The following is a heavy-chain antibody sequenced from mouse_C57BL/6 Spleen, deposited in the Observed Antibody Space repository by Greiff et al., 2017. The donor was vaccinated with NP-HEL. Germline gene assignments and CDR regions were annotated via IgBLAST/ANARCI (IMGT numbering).Heavy chain of an antibody. J-gene: IGHJ4*01. CDR2: IYPGSGST. CDR3: ARSYYSNPRAMDY. D-gene: IGHD2-5*01. V-gene: IGHV1-55*01. CDR1: GYTFTSYW. Sequence: VQLQQPGAELVKPGASVKMSCKASGYTFTSYWITWVKQRPGQGLEWIGDIYPGSGSTNYNEKFKSKATLTVDTSSSTAYMQLSSLTSEDSAVYYCARSYYSNPRAMDYWGQGTSVTVSS.